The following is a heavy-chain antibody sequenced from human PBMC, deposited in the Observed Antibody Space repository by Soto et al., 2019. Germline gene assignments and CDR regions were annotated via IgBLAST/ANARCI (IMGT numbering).Heavy chain of an antibody. D-gene: IGHD1-1*01. Sequence: KKYPSRGLEWLGRTYYRSKWYNDYAVSVKSRITINPDTSKNQFSLQLNSVTPEDTAVYYCARDGTRTPSLYNGLDPSGERILVSVYS. J-gene: IGHJ5*02. CDR3: ARDGTRTPSLYNGLDP. V-gene: IGHV6-1*01. CDR2: TYYRSKWYN.